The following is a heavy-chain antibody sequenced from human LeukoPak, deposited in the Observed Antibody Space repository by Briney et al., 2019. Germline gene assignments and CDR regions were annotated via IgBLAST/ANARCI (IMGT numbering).Heavy chain of an antibody. CDR3: ARDQGAVNV. CDR2: ISSSSSYI. V-gene: IGHV3-21*01. J-gene: IGHJ6*02. D-gene: IGHD3-22*01. CDR1: GFTFDDYG. Sequence: GGSLRLSCAASGFTFDDYGMSWVRQAPGKGLEWVSSISSSSSYIYYADSVKGRFTISRDNAKNSLYLQMNSLRAEDTAVYYCARDQGAVNVWGQGTTVTVSS.